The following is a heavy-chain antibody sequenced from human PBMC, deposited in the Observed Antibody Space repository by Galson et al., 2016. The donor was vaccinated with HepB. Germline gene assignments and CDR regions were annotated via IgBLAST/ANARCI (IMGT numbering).Heavy chain of an antibody. Sequence: SVKVSCKASGYTFGDYFLHWVRQAPGQGLEWMGWINPNTAGTNYAQRFQGRVTMTRDTSISTPYLELSRLKFDDTAVYYCARDKEVRGYYYMDVWGKGTTVTVSS. CDR2: INPNTAGT. D-gene: IGHD2-21*02. J-gene: IGHJ6*03. CDR1: GYTFGDYF. CDR3: ARDKEVRGYYYMDV. V-gene: IGHV1-2*02.